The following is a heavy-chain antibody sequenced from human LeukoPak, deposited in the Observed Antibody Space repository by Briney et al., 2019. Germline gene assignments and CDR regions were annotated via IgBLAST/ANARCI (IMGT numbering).Heavy chain of an antibody. CDR2: INHSGGT. Sequence: PSYTLSLTCVYGGSLTGYYWNWIRQPPGKGLEWIGQINHSGGTNYNPSLKSRVTISIDTSKNQFSLQLSSVTAADTAMYYCARAATGDLWGQGTLVTVSS. CDR1: GGSLTGYY. CDR3: ARAATGDL. D-gene: IGHD7-27*01. V-gene: IGHV4-34*01. J-gene: IGHJ4*02.